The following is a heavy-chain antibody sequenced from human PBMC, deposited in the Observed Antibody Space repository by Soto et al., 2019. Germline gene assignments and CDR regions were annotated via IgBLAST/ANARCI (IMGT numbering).Heavy chain of an antibody. D-gene: IGHD2-2*02. J-gene: IGHJ6*02. CDR1: GYTFTSYY. V-gene: IGHV1-46*01. Sequence: ASVKVSCKASGYTFTSYYMHWVRQAPGQGLEWMGIINPSGGSTSYAQKFQGRVTMTRDTSTSTVYMELSSLRSEDTAVYYCARGLGYCISTSCYTQSYYYYYGMDVWGQGTTVTVSS. CDR2: INPSGGST. CDR3: ARGLGYCISTSCYTQSYYYYYGMDV.